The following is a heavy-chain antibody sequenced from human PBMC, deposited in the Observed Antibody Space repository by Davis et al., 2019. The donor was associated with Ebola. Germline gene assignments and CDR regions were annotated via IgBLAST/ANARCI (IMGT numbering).Heavy chain of an antibody. J-gene: IGHJ5*02. D-gene: IGHD3/OR15-3a*01. Sequence: SGPTLVKPTETLTLTCTVSGFSLSDAKMGVAWIRQPPGKALEWLAHIFSNDEKSYTTSLRSRLTIFEDASKSQVVLSMTDMDPGDTGTYFCARIHAFYRVLEAADWFDPWGQGILVTVSS. V-gene: IGHV2-26*01. CDR2: IFSNDEK. CDR3: ARIHAFYRVLEAADWFDP. CDR1: GFSLSDAKMG.